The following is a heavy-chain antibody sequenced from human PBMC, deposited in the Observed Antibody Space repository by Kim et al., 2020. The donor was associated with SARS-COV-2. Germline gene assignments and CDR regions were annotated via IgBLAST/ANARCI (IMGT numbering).Heavy chain of an antibody. CDR1: GSTFSGYG. CDR3: AKYGGGRYCTSTTCYFGMDF. V-gene: IGHV3-30*18. Sequence: GGSLRLSCAASGSTFSGYGMHWVRQAPGKGLEWVAIISYEGSDKYYANSVKGRFTISRDNSKNTLYLQMNSLRAEDTAVYYCAKYGGGRYCTSTTCYFGMDFWGQGSTVTVSS. CDR2: ISYEGSDK. D-gene: IGHD2-2*01. J-gene: IGHJ6*02.